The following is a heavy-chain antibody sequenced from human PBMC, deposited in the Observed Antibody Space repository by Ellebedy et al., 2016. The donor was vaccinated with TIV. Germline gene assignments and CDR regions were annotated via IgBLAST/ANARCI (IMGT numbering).Heavy chain of an antibody. CDR1: GGSISSYY. V-gene: IGHV4-59*01. CDR3: AREEIRIRGVIRGNYFEH. D-gene: IGHD3-10*01. Sequence: MPSETLSLTCTVSGGSISSYYWSWIRQPPGKGLEWLGFLYYSGSTNYNPSLTSRVTISVDTSKNQFSLRLHSVTAADTAVYYCAREEIRIRGVIRGNYFEHWGQGTLVTVSS. J-gene: IGHJ4*02. CDR2: LYYSGST.